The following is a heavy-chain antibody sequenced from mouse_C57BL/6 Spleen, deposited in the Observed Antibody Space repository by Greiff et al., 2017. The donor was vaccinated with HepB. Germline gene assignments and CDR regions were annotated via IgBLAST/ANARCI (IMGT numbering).Heavy chain of an antibody. CDR1: GYAFSSSW. J-gene: IGHJ1*03. CDR3: ARDYGSSSPWYFDV. V-gene: IGHV1-82*01. CDR2: IYPGDGDT. D-gene: IGHD1-1*01. Sequence: VQLQQSGPELVKPGASVKISCKASGYAFSSSWMNWVKQRPGKGLEWIGRIYPGDGDTNYNGKFKGKATLTADKSSSTAYMQLSSLTSEDSAVYFCARDYGSSSPWYFDVWGTGTTVTVSS.